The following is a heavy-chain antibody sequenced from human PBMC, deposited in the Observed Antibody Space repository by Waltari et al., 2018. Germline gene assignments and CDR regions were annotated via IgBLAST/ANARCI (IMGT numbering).Heavy chain of an antibody. J-gene: IGHJ6*02. CDR3: AKDPTYCGGDCYLLYYYGMDV. CDR2: TIPILGIA. CDR1: GGTFSSYA. Sequence: QVQLVQSGAEVKKPGSSVKVSCKASGGTFSSYAISWVRQAPGQGLEWMGRTIPILGIANYGQKFKGRVTMTADKSTSTAYMELSSLRSEDTAVYYCAKDPTYCGGDCYLLYYYGMDVWGQGTTVTVSS. V-gene: IGHV1-69*04. D-gene: IGHD2-21*02.